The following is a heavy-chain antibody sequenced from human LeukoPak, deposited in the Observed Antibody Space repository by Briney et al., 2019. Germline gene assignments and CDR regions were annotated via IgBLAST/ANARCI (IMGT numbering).Heavy chain of an antibody. CDR1: GGSISSSSYY. CDR2: IYYSGST. J-gene: IGHJ4*02. D-gene: IGHD3-16*01. CDR3: ARALGGGIY. Sequence: SETLSLTCTVSGGSISSSSYYWGWIRQPPGKGLEWIGSIYYSGSTYYNPSLKSRVTISVDTSKNQFSLKLSSVTAADTAVYYCARALGGGIYWGQGTLVTVSS. V-gene: IGHV4-39*07.